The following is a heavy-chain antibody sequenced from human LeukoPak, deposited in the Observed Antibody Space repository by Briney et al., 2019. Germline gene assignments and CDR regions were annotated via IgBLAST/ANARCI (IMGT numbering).Heavy chain of an antibody. CDR1: GFTFTNYA. CDR3: AKAHGRGYCSGGSCQIDY. D-gene: IGHD2-15*01. V-gene: IGHV3-23*01. Sequence: GGSLRLSCAASGFTFTNYAMSWVRQAPGKGLEWVSTLSGSGDNTYYADSVKGRFTISRDNSKNTLYLQMNSLRAEDTAVYYCAKAHGRGYCSGGSCQIDYWGQGTLVTVSS. J-gene: IGHJ4*02. CDR2: LSGSGDNT.